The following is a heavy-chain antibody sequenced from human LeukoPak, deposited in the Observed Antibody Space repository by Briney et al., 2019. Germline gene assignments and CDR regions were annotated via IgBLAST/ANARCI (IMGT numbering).Heavy chain of an antibody. V-gene: IGHV3-21*04. Sequence: PGGSLRLSCVTSGFTFSAYSMNWVRQAPGKGLEWVSSISKSDSYIYYADSLKGRFTISRDNAKNSLYLQINSLRAEDTAVYYCAKEGDKTAVEGFDYWGQGTLVTVSS. J-gene: IGHJ4*02. CDR2: ISKSDSYI. CDR1: GFTFSAYS. CDR3: AKEGDKTAVEGFDY. D-gene: IGHD6-13*01.